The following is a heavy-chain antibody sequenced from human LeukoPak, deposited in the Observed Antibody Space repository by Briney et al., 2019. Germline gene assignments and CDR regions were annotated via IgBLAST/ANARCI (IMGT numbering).Heavy chain of an antibody. J-gene: IGHJ6*03. V-gene: IGHV4-34*01. CDR1: GGSFSGYY. D-gene: IGHD3-3*01. CDR2: INHSAST. CDR3: ARILYDFWSGYSNLRDYYYMDV. Sequence: SETLSLTCAVYGGSFSGYYWSWIRQPPGKGLEWIGEINHSASTNYNPSLKSRVTISVDASKNQFSLKLSSVTAADTAVYYCARILYDFWSGYSNLRDYYYMDVWGKGTTVTVSS.